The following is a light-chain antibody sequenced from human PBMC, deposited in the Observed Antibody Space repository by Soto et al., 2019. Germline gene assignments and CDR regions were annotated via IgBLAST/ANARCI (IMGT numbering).Light chain of an antibody. CDR3: YTYAGGSTYL. Sequence: QSALTQPASVSGSPGKPITTSSTETTRDVGSYSLLSWYQHHPGKAPKLIIYEDIKGPSGVSNRFSGSKSGNTASLRISGLQAEDEADYYCYTYAGGSTYLFGTGTKLTVL. CDR2: EDI. CDR1: TRDVGSYSL. J-gene: IGLJ1*01. V-gene: IGLV2-23*01.